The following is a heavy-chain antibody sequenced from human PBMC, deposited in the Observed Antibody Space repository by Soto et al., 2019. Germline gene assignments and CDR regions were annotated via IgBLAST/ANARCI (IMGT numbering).Heavy chain of an antibody. Sequence: SETLSLTCAVSGGSISSSNWWSWVRQPPGKGLEWIGEIYHSGSTNYNPSLKSRVTISVDTSKNQFSLKLSSVTAADTAVYYCARVGCSGGSCYYDPWGQGTLVTVSS. V-gene: IGHV4-4*02. CDR3: ARVGCSGGSCYYDP. J-gene: IGHJ5*02. CDR2: IYHSGST. CDR1: GGSISSSNW. D-gene: IGHD2-15*01.